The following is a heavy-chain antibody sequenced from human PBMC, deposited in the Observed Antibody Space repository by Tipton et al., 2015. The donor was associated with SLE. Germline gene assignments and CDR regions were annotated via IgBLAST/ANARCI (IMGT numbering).Heavy chain of an antibody. CDR2: VSSSGDT. Sequence: TLSLTCTVSGAFISNGGNYWSWFRQPPGKGLEWIGDVSSSGDTHYSPSLRSRVTISVETSKNQFSLNLSSVTAADTAVYSCARQEIAVAGAIDSWGRGALVTVSS. CDR1: GAFISNGGNY. V-gene: IGHV4-31*03. J-gene: IGHJ2*01. D-gene: IGHD6-19*01. CDR3: ARQEIAVAGAIDS.